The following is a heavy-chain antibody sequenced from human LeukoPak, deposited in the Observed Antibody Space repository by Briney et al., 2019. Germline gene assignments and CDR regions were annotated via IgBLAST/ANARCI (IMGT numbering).Heavy chain of an antibody. Sequence: ASVKVSCKASGYTFTSYGISWVRQAPGQGLEWMGWISAYNGNTNYAQKLQGRVTITADKSTSTAYMELSSLRSEDTAVYYCARYCSSTSCSPGTYYYGMDVWGKGTTVTVSS. CDR1: GYTFTSYG. D-gene: IGHD2-2*01. CDR2: ISAYNGNT. CDR3: ARYCSSTSCSPGTYYYGMDV. J-gene: IGHJ6*04. V-gene: IGHV1-18*01.